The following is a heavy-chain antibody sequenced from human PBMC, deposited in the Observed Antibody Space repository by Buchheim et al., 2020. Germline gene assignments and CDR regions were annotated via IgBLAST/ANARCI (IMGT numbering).Heavy chain of an antibody. Sequence: QVQLVQSGAEGKRPGSSVMVSCKASGGTFSNSAISWVRQAPGQGLEWMGAFNPTFGTSNFAQKFLGRVTLTADKSTTTAYMELSSLRSDDTAVYYCATVTGTTVMGLGYFDYWGQGTL. CDR2: FNPTFGTS. CDR1: GGTFSNSA. CDR3: ATVTGTTVMGLGYFDY. V-gene: IGHV1-69*06. D-gene: IGHD4-17*01. J-gene: IGHJ4*02.